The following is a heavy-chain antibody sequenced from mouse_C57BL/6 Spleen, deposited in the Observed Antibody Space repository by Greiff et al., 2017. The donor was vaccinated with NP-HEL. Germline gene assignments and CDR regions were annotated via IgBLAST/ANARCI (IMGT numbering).Heavy chain of an antibody. D-gene: IGHD1-1*01. CDR3: ARNYGSIYAMDY. Sequence: DVMLVESGGGLVKPGGSLKLSCAASGFTFSDYGMHWVRQSPGKGLEWVAYISSGSSTIYYADTVKGRFTISRDNAKNTLFLQMTSLRSEDTAMYYCARNYGSIYAMDYWGQGTSVTVSS. V-gene: IGHV5-17*01. CDR1: GFTFSDYG. J-gene: IGHJ4*01. CDR2: ISSGSSTI.